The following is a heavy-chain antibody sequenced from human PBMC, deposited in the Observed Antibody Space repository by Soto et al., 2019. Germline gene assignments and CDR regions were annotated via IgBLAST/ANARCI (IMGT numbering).Heavy chain of an antibody. Sequence: QVQLVQSGAEVKKPGASVKVSCKASGYTFTSYGISWVRQAPGHGLEWMGWISAYNGNTNYAQKRQGRVTMTTDTSTSTAYMELRSLRSDDTAVYYCARDRRWELLRYYFDYWGQGTLVTVSS. CDR3: ARDRRWELLRYYFDY. CDR2: ISAYNGNT. CDR1: GYTFTSYG. V-gene: IGHV1-18*04. J-gene: IGHJ4*02. D-gene: IGHD1-26*01.